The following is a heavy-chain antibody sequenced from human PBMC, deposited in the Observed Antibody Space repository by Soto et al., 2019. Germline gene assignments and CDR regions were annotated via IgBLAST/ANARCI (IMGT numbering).Heavy chain of an antibody. V-gene: IGHV3-30*18. CDR3: ANNTHYGDTGCYYPFDY. D-gene: IGHD3-22*01. Sequence: VGSRRFAYAACGFTFSSXAMHWVRQAPGKGLEWVALISFDGNNIYFADSVKGRFTISRDDSNSTMYLQMNSPRAEDTAVYYFANNTHYGDTGCYYPFDYWGQGSLVTVS. J-gene: IGHJ4*02. CDR1: GFTFSSXA. CDR2: ISFDGNNI.